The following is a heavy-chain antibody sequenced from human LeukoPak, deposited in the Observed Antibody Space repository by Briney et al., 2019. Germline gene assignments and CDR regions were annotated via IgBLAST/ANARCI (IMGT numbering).Heavy chain of an antibody. CDR3: ARGYYYDSSGYGRYFDL. J-gene: IGHJ2*01. Sequence: SETLSLTCAVSDDSISSGYFWGWIRQSPGKGLEWIGRIYTSGSTNYNPSLKSRVTISVDTSKNQFSLKLSSVTAADTAVYYCARGYYYDSSGYGRYFDLWGRGTLVTVSS. V-gene: IGHV4-38-2*01. CDR2: IYTSGST. D-gene: IGHD3-22*01. CDR1: DDSISSGYF.